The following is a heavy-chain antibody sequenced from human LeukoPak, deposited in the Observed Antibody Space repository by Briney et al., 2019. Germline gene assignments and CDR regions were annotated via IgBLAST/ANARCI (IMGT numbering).Heavy chain of an antibody. CDR3: ASLSRWELQYFDY. CDR1: GGSISSYY. Sequence: PSETLSLTCTVSGGSISSYYWSWIRQPPGKGLEWIGYIYYSGSTNYNPSLKSRVTISVDTSKNQFSLKLSSVTAADTAVYYCASLSRWELQYFDYGGQGTLVTVSS. J-gene: IGHJ4*02. V-gene: IGHV4-59*01. CDR2: IYYSGST. D-gene: IGHD1-26*01.